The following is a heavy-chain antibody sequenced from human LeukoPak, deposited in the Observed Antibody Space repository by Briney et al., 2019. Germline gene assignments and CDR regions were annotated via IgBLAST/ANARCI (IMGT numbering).Heavy chain of an antibody. CDR2: IKQDGSEK. J-gene: IGHJ5*02. Sequence: GGSLRLSCAASGFTFSNYWMSWVRQAPGKGLEWVANIKQDGSEKYYVDSVKGRFTISRDNAKNSLYLQMNSLRAEDTAVYYCARGPNYYDSSGYSPWGQGTLVTVSS. CDR3: ARGPNYYDSSGYSP. CDR1: GFTFSNYW. D-gene: IGHD3-22*01. V-gene: IGHV3-7*01.